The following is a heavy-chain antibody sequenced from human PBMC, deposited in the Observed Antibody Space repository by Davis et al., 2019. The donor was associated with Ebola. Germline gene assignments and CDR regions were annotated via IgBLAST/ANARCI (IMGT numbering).Heavy chain of an antibody. D-gene: IGHD6-19*01. CDR1: GFTFSDYY. J-gene: IGHJ4*02. V-gene: IGHV4-38-2*01. CDR3: ARKYSSGWPTFDY. CDR2: IYYSGST. Sequence: GSLRLSCAASGFTFSDYYMSWIRQPPGKGLEWIGSIYYSGSTYYNPSLKSRVTISVDTSKNQFSLKLSSVTAADTAVYYCARKYSSGWPTFDYWGQGTLVTVSS.